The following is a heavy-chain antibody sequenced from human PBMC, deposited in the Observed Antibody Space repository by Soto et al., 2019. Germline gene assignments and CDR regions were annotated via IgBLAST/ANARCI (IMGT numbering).Heavy chain of an antibody. CDR2: IYYTGST. V-gene: IGHV4-59*01. J-gene: IGHJ4*02. Sequence: PSETLSLTCSGSGGYISTYYWSWIRQPPDRGLEWIGYIYYTGSTDYSPSLKSRVSISVDTSKNEFSLKMNSVTAADTAVYYCARGYQASGFDYWGQGNMVTVSS. CDR1: GGYISTYY. D-gene: IGHD2-2*01. CDR3: ARGYQASGFDY.